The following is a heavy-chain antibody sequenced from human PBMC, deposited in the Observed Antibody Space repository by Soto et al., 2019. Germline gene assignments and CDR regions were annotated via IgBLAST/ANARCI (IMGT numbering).Heavy chain of an antibody. D-gene: IGHD2-2*01. CDR2: IIPIFGTA. J-gene: IGHJ4*02. Sequence: QVQLVQSGAEVKKPGSSVKVSCKASVGTFSSYAISWVRQAPGQGLEWMGGIIPIFGTANYAQKFQGRVTLTADESTSKAYMELSSLRSEDTAGYYCASIFVVPAAIYFAYWGQGTLVPVSS. V-gene: IGHV1-69*01. CDR1: VGTFSSYA. CDR3: ASIFVVPAAIYFAY.